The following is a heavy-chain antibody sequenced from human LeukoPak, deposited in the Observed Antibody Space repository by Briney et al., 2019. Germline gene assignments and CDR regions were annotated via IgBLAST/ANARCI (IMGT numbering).Heavy chain of an antibody. CDR1: GGSISSGSYY. V-gene: IGHV4-61*02. D-gene: IGHD5-12*01. CDR2: IYTSGST. Sequence: PSETLSLTCTVSGGSISSGSYYWSWIRQPAGKGLEWIGCIYTSGSTNYNPSLKSRVTISVDTSKNQFSLKLSSVTAADTAVYYCAREYCPDIVATMVYYYYYMDVWGKGTTVTISS. J-gene: IGHJ6*03. CDR3: AREYCPDIVATMVYYYYYMDV.